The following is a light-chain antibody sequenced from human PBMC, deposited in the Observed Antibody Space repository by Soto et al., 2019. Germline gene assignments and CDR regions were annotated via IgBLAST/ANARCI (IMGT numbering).Light chain of an antibody. V-gene: IGKV1-12*01. Sequence: DIQMTQSPSSVSASVGYRFTISFRASEDINSRLAWYQQKPGNAPKLLIYAAFILQSGVPSRFSGYGSGTDFTLSISSLQPEDFATYYCQQADSFPITFGQGTRLEI. CDR3: QQADSFPIT. CDR2: AAF. J-gene: IGKJ5*01. CDR1: EDINSR.